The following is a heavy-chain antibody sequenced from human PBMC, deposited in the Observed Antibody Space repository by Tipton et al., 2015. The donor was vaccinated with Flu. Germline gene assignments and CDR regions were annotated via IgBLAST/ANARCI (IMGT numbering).Heavy chain of an antibody. D-gene: IGHD5-18*01. Sequence: GLVKPSQTLSLTCTVSGGSMSSGSYYWSWIRQPAGKGLEWIGRIYTTGHTIYNPSLKSRLSMSVDTSKNQFSLNLTSVTAADTAVYFCARVYGYHDRWGRGTQVTVSS. CDR1: GGSMSSGSYY. J-gene: IGHJ5*02. V-gene: IGHV4-61*02. CDR2: IYTTGHT. CDR3: ARVYGYHDR.